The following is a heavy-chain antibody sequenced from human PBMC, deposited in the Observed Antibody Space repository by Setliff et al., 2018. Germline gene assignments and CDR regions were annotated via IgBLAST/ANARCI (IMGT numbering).Heavy chain of an antibody. CDR2: IYYSGST. V-gene: IGHV4-38-2*01. CDR1: GYSISSGYY. Sequence: SETLSLTCAVSGYSISSGYYWGWIRQAPGKGLEWIGSIYYSGSTYYNPSLKSRVTMSVDTSKNQFSLRLNSATAADTAVYYCARLRGAFDYWGQGTLVTVSS. J-gene: IGHJ4*02. CDR3: ARLRGAFDY. D-gene: IGHD3-16*01.